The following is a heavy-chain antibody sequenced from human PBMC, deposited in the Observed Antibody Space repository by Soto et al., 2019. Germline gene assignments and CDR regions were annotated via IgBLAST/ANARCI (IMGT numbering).Heavy chain of an antibody. Sequence: ASVKVSCKASGYTFTSYAMHWVRQAPGQRLEWMGWINAGNGNTKYSQKFQGRVTITRDTSASTAYMELSSLRSEDTAVYYCARDALWCGELYLDAFDIWGQGTMVTVSS. CDR2: INAGNGNT. CDR1: GYTFTSYA. V-gene: IGHV1-3*01. J-gene: IGHJ3*02. CDR3: ARDALWCGELYLDAFDI. D-gene: IGHD3-10*01.